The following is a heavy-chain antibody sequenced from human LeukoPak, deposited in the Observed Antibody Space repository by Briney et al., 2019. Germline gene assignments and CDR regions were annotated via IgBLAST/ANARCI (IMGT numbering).Heavy chain of an antibody. CDR2: IYYSGTT. D-gene: IGHD3-9*01. Sequence: SETLSLTCTVSGGSINSSSYYWGWNRQPPGKGLEWIGSIYYSGTTYYNPSLKSRVTISVDTSKNQFSLKLSSVTAADTAVYYCARERYFDWLSPEFDYWGQGTLVTVSS. CDR3: ARERYFDWLSPEFDY. CDR1: GGSINSSSYY. V-gene: IGHV4-39*07. J-gene: IGHJ4*02.